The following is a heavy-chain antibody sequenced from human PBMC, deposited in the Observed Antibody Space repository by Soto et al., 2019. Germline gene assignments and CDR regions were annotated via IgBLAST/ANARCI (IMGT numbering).Heavy chain of an antibody. Sequence: GASVQVSCQASGYTFPSYGISWVRQAPGQGLEWMGWISAYNGNTNYAQKLQGRVTMTTDTSTSTAYMELRSLRSDDTAVYYCARKSSSYYYYYYMDVWGKGTTVTVSS. V-gene: IGHV1-18*01. CDR1: GYTFPSYG. CDR2: ISAYNGNT. D-gene: IGHD6-6*01. CDR3: ARKSSSYYYYYYMDV. J-gene: IGHJ6*03.